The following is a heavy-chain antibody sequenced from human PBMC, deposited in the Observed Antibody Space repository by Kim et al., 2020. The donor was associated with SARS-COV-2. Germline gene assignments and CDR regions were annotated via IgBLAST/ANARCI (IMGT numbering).Heavy chain of an antibody. CDR1: GFTFSSYA. J-gene: IGHJ2*01. CDR2: MSDDERNE. Sequence: GGSLRPSCTTSGFTFSSYAMHWVRQAPGKGLEWVAVMSDDERNEYYADSVKGRFTISRDDSKNTLFLQMKSLRPEDAAIYYCAKDRGR. CDR3: AKD. V-gene: IGHV3-30*18.